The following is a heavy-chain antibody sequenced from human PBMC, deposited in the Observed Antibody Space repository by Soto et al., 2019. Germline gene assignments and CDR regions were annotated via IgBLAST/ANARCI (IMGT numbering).Heavy chain of an antibody. D-gene: IGHD3-3*01. V-gene: IGHV1-69*13. J-gene: IGHJ3*02. CDR1: GCTFSTYA. Sequence: ASVKVSCKASGCTFSTYAISCVRQAPGQGLEWMGGIIPIFGTAKYAQKFQGRVTITADESTSTAYMELSSLRSEDTAVYYCAREIFGVIISGGRDAFDIWGQGTMVTVSS. CDR3: AREIFGVIISGGRDAFDI. CDR2: IIPIFGTA.